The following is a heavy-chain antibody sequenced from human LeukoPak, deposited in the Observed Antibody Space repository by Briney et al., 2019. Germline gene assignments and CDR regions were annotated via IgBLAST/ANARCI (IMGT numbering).Heavy chain of an antibody. Sequence: GGSLRLSCAASGFTFSSYWMSWVRQAPGKGLEWVANIKQDGSEKYYVDSVKGRFTISRDNAKNSLYLQMNSLRAEDTAVYYCARGHCSGGSCYLGTGYGMDVWGQGTTVTVSS. J-gene: IGHJ6*02. V-gene: IGHV3-7*01. CDR3: ARGHCSGGSCYLGTGYGMDV. D-gene: IGHD2-15*01. CDR2: IKQDGSEK. CDR1: GFTFSSYW.